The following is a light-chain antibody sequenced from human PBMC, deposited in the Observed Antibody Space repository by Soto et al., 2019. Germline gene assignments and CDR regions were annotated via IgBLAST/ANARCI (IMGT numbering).Light chain of an antibody. CDR3: QQYVT. V-gene: IGKV3-20*01. J-gene: IGKJ1*01. CDR1: QSVSSSY. CDR2: GAS. Sequence: EIVLTQSPGTLSLSPWERATLSCRASQSVSSSYLAWYQQKPGQAPRLLIYGASSRATGIPDRFSGSGAGTDFTLTISRLEPEDFAVYYCQQYVTFGQGTKVDIK.